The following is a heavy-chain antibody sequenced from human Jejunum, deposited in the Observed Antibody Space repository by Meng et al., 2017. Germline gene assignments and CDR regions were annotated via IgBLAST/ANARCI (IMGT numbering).Heavy chain of an antibody. Sequence: GESLKISCGASGFTFSNYWMSWVRLAPGKGLQWVAKISHDGSDKHYVDSVKGRFTISRDNAKNSLYLQMNSLRAEDTAVYYCARWAPAGLFDYWGQGTLVTVSS. D-gene: IGHD6-13*01. CDR2: ISHDGSDK. V-gene: IGHV3-7*01. CDR3: ARWAPAGLFDY. CDR1: GFTFSNYW. J-gene: IGHJ4*02.